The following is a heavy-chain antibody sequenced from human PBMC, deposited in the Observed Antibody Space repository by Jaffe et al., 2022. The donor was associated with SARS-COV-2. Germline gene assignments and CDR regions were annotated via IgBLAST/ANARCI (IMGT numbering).Heavy chain of an antibody. CDR2: INHSGST. Sequence: QVQLQQWGAGLLKPSETLSLTCAVYGGSFSGYYWSWIRQPPGKGLEWIGEINHSGSTNYNPSLKSRVTISVDTSKNQFSLKLSSVTAADTAVYYCARVWWELDTRGRAALDWYFDLWGRGTLVTVSS. CDR1: GGSFSGYY. CDR3: ARVWWELDTRGRAALDWYFDL. D-gene: IGHD1-26*01. J-gene: IGHJ2*01. V-gene: IGHV4-34*01.